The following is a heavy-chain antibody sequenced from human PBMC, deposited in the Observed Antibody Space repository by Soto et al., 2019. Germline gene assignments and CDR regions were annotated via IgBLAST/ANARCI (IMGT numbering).Heavy chain of an antibody. J-gene: IGHJ6*03. CDR3: ARAIVTPGTYYIDV. CDR2: IYAAGHT. D-gene: IGHD4-4*01. V-gene: IGHV3-66*01. CDR1: GFTVGTNY. Sequence: EVRLVESGGGLVQPGESLRLSCEASGFTVGTNYISWVRQSPGKGLEWVSVIYAAGHTNYPDSVKGRFTISRDKSLDTVSLQMSSLRVDDTAVYYCARAIVTPGTYYIDVWGKGTTVTVSS.